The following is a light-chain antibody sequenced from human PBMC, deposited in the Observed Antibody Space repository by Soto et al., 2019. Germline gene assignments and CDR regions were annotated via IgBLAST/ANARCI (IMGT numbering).Light chain of an antibody. CDR2: DAS. CDR1: QSISSW. Sequence: DIQMTQSPSTLSASVGDRVTITCRASQSISSWLAWYQQKPGKAPKLLIYDASSLESGVPPRFSGSGSGTEFTLTISSLQPDDFATYYCQQYNTWYTFGQGTKLEIQ. V-gene: IGKV1-5*01. J-gene: IGKJ2*01. CDR3: QQYNTWYT.